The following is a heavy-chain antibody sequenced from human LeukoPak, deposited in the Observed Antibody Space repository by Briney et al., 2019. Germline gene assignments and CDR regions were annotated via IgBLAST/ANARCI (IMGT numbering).Heavy chain of an antibody. D-gene: IGHD3-3*01. CDR3: ARDARDFWSGYYNYYGMDV. J-gene: IGHJ6*02. CDR1: GFTFSDYY. Sequence: PGGSLRLSCAASGFTFSDYYMSWIRQAPGKGLEWVSYISSSGSTIYYADSVKGRFTISRDNAKNTLYLQMNSLRAEDTAVYYCARDARDFWSGYYNYYGMDVWGQGTTVTVSS. V-gene: IGHV3-11*04. CDR2: ISSSGSTI.